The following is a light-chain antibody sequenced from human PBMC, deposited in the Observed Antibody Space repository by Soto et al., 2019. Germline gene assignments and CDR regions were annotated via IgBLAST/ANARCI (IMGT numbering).Light chain of an antibody. CDR3: LQHAFYPYT. Sequence: DIQMTQSPSSLSASVGDRVTITCRAGQNIGNNLVWFQQKPGKAPKRLIYTASILPSGVPSRFSGSGSGTEFTLTISSLQPEDFATYFCLQHAFYPYTFGQGTKLENK. CDR1: QNIGNN. V-gene: IGKV1-17*01. CDR2: TAS. J-gene: IGKJ2*01.